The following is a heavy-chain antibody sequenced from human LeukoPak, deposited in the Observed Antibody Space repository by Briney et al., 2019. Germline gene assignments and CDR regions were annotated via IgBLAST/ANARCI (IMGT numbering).Heavy chain of an antibody. J-gene: IGHJ4*02. V-gene: IGHV1-69*06. Sequence: SVKVSCKASGGTFSSYAISWVRQAPGQGLEWMGGIIPIFGTANYAQKFQGRVTITADKSTSTAYMELSSLRSEDTAVYYCATTDYGDYGDVYWGQGTLVTVSS. CDR3: ATTDYGDYGDVY. D-gene: IGHD4-17*01. CDR1: GGTFSSYA. CDR2: IIPIFGTA.